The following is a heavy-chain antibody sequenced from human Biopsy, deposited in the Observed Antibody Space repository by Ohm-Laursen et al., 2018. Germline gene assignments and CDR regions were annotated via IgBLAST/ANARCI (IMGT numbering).Heavy chain of an antibody. CDR2: VDYRGST. CDR3: ATTTMDTSGWFGNYFDS. V-gene: IGHV4-59*08. Sequence: GTLSLTCTVSSGSISSYYWSWIRQPPGKGLEWIGYVDYRGSTKYNPSLRSRVTMSIDTSRNQFSLKLSSVTAADTAVYYCATTTMDTSGWFGNYFDSWGQGTLVTVSA. D-gene: IGHD6-19*01. J-gene: IGHJ4*02. CDR1: SGSISSYY.